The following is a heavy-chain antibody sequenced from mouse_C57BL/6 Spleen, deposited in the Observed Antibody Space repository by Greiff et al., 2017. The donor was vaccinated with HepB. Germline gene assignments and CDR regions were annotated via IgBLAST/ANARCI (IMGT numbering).Heavy chain of an antibody. CDR3: ARHEKIGDYYGSSWYFDV. V-gene: IGHV1-62-2*01. J-gene: IGHJ1*03. CDR1: GYTFTEYT. D-gene: IGHD1-1*01. CDR2: FYPGSGSI. Sequence: QVQLQQSGAELVKPGASVKLSCKASGYTFTEYTIHWVKQRSGQGLEWIGWFYPGSGSIKYNEKFKDKATLTADKSSSTVYMELSRLTAEDSAVYFCARHEKIGDYYGSSWYFDVWGTGTTVTVSS.